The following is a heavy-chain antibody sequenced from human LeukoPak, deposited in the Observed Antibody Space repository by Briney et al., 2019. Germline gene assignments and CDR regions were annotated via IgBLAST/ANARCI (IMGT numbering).Heavy chain of an antibody. CDR1: GYTFTSYG. CDR3: ARARNIYSSDWYRPFDY. Sequence: ASVKVSCKASGYTFTSYGISWVRQAPGQGLEWMGWISAYNGNTNYAQKLQGRVTMTTDTSTSTAYMELRSLRSDDTAVYYCARARNIYSSDWYRPFDYWGQGTLVTVSS. D-gene: IGHD6-19*01. J-gene: IGHJ4*02. V-gene: IGHV1-18*01. CDR2: ISAYNGNT.